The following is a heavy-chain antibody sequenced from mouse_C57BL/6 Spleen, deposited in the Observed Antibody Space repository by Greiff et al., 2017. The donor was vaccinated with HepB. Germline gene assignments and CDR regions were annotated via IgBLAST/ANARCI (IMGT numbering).Heavy chain of an antibody. CDR3: TGDSSPTMTWYFDV. CDR1: GFTFSNYW. J-gene: IGHJ1*03. D-gene: IGHD6-1*01. Sequence: EVKLVESGGGLVQPGGSMKLSCVASGFTFSNYWMNWVRQSPEKGLEWVAQIRLKSDNYATHYAESVKGRFTISRDDSKSSVYLQMNNLRAEDTGIYYCTGDSSPTMTWYFDVWGTGTTVTVSS. V-gene: IGHV6-3*01. CDR2: IRLKSDNYAT.